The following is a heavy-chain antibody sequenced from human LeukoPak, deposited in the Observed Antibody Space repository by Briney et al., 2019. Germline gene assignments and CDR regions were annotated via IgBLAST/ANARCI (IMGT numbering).Heavy chain of an antibody. CDR3: ARQAEGSSSGPYFFDY. J-gene: IGHJ4*02. D-gene: IGHD5-18*01. CDR2: AFHGGNS. CDR1: GGSITTSRYY. Sequence: SETLSLTCTVSGGSITTSRYYWGWIRQPPRKLLEWIGSAFHGGNSYYNPSLKSRVTVSVDTSNNQFSLRLTSVTAADTALYYCARQAEGSSSGPYFFDYWGQGTLVTVSS. V-gene: IGHV4-39*01.